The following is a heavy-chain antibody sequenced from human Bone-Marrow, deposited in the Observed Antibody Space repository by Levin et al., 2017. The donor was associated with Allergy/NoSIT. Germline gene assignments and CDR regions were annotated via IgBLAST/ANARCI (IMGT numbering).Heavy chain of an antibody. CDR3: AREQWLALYYYYYYGMDV. Sequence: ASVKVSCKASGYTFTSYDINWVRQATGQGLEWMGWMNPNSGNTGYAQKFQGRVTMTRNTSISTAYMELSSLRSEDTAVYYCAREQWLALYYYYYYGMDVWGQGTTVTVSS. V-gene: IGHV1-8*01. J-gene: IGHJ6*02. CDR2: MNPNSGNT. D-gene: IGHD6-19*01. CDR1: GYTFTSYD.